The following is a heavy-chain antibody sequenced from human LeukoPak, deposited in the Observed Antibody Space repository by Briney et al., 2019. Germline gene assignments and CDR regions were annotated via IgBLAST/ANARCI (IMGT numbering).Heavy chain of an antibody. V-gene: IGHV4-59*02. D-gene: IGHD3-3*01. J-gene: IGHJ6*03. Sequence: SETLSLTCTVSGDSVSSYYWSWIRQPPGKGLGWIGDISYCGSTNYNPSLKSRITISVDTSKNQFSLKLSSVTAADTAVYYCAREAYDFWSVHYYYYYMDVWGKGTTVTVSS. CDR1: GDSVSSYY. CDR3: AREAYDFWSVHYYYYYMDV. CDR2: ISYCGST.